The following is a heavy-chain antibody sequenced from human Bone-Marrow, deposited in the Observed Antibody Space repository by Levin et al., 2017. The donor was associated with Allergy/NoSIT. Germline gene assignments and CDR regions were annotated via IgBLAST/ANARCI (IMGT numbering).Heavy chain of an antibody. CDR2: IFRSGNT. Sequence: SQTLSLTCAVSGYSISSGYYWGWIRQPPGKGLEWIGNIFRSGNTDYNASLKSRVTISVDTSKNQFSLSLRSVTAADTAVYYCARGGGVATTGASDHWGQGILVTVSS. J-gene: IGHJ4*02. D-gene: IGHD4-11*01. V-gene: IGHV4-38-2*01. CDR1: GYSISSGYY. CDR3: ARGGGVATTGASDH.